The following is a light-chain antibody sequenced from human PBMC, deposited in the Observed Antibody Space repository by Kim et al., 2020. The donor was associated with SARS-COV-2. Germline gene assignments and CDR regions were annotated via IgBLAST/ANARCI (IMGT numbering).Light chain of an antibody. CDR1: QSVDFY. J-gene: IGKJ1*01. CDR2: DAS. V-gene: IGKV3-11*01. CDR3: QQRRDWPT. Sequence: ALCQRERATLTCRDSQSVDFYLAWYKQKPGQALRILIHDASNRATGIPARFSGSGSGTPFTLTIDSLQPEDFGVYYCQQRRDWPTFGQGTKVDIK.